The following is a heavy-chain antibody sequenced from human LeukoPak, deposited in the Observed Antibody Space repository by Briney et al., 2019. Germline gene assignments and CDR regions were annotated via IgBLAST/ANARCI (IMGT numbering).Heavy chain of an antibody. D-gene: IGHD6-19*01. J-gene: IGHJ5*02. CDR2: IYHSGST. CDR3: ASMSWDSSGRFDP. CDR1: GYSISSGYY. Sequence: PSETLSLTCAVSGYSISSGYYWGWIRQPPGKGLEWIGSIYHSGSTYYNPSLKSRVTISVDTSKNQFSLKLSSVTAADTAVYYCASMSWDSSGRFDPWGQGTLVTVSS. V-gene: IGHV4-38-2*01.